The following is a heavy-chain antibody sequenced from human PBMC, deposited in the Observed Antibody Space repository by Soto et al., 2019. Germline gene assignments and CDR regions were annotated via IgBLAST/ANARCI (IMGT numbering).Heavy chain of an antibody. Sequence: PGGSLRLSCAASGVTVSSYGVHWVRQAPGKGLEWVAVIWYDGSNKYYADSVKGRFTISRDNSKNTLYLQMNSLRAEDTAVYYCARDRDLRSSLSAWGQGTLVTVSS. CDR2: IWYDGSNK. V-gene: IGHV3-33*01. J-gene: IGHJ5*02. D-gene: IGHD2-2*01. CDR1: GVTVSSYG. CDR3: ARDRDLRSSLSA.